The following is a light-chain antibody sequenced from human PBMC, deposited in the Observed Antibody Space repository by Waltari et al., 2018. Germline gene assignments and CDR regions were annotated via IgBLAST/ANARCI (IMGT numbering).Light chain of an antibody. CDR3: QQSYTSPPGYT. CDR2: AAS. CDR1: QSINTY. Sequence: DIQMTQSPSSLSASVGDRVTITCRASQSINTYLNWYQHIPGKAPKLLIYAASTLYSGVPSRFSGSGSGTHFSLTISGLQPEDFATYYCQQSYTSPPGYTFGQGTKLEMK. V-gene: IGKV1-39*01. J-gene: IGKJ2*01.